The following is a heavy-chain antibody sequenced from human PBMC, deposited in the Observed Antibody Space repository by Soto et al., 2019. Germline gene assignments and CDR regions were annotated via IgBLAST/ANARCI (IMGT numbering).Heavy chain of an antibody. D-gene: IGHD3-10*01. CDR3: ARGPRYYVSGSYIPRGVWFDP. CDR2: INHSGST. V-gene: IGHV4-34*01. CDR1: GGSFSGYY. Sequence: SETLSLTCAVYGGSFSGYYWSWIRQPPGKGLEWIGEINHSGSTNYNPSLKSRVTISVDTSKNQFSLKLSSVTAADTAVYYCARGPRYYVSGSYIPRGVWFDPWGQGTLVTVSS. J-gene: IGHJ5*02.